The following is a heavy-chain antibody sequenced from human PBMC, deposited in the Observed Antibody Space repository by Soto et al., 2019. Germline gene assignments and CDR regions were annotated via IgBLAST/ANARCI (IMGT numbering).Heavy chain of an antibody. CDR1: GGSISSYY. CDR3: ARAIDWFDP. J-gene: IGHJ5*02. CDR2: IYYSGST. Sequence: QVQLQESGPGLVKPSETLSLTCTVSGGSISSYYWSWIRQPPGKGLEWIGYIYYSGSTNDNPSLTSRFTISVDTSKNQFSLKLSSVTAADTAVYYCARAIDWFDPWGQGTLVTVSS. V-gene: IGHV4-59*01.